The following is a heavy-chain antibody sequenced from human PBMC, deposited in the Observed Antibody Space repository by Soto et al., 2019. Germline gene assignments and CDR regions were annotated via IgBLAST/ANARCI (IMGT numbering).Heavy chain of an antibody. Sequence: ASVKVSCKASGYTFTSYAMHWVRQAPGQRLEWMGWINAGNGNTNYAQKLQGRVTMTTDTSTSTAYMELRSLRSDDTAVYYCARDYRVGAVYSGYDATFDYWGQGTLVTVSS. CDR2: INAGNGNT. CDR1: GYTFTSYA. CDR3: ARDYRVGAVYSGYDATFDY. J-gene: IGHJ4*02. D-gene: IGHD5-12*01. V-gene: IGHV1-3*01.